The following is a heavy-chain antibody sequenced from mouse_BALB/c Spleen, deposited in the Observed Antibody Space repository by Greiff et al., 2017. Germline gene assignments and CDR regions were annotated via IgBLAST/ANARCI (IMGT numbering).Heavy chain of an antibody. J-gene: IGHJ3*01. V-gene: IGHV14-3*02. CDR1: GFNIKDTY. Sequence: EVKLVESGAELVKPGASVKLSCTASGFNIKDTYMHWVKQRPEQGLEWIGRIDPANGNTKYDPKFQGKATITADTSSNTAYLQLSSLTSEDTAVYYCARGGRRLPWFAYWGQGTLVTVSA. CDR2: IDPANGNT. CDR3: ARGGRRLPWFAY. D-gene: IGHD1-2*01.